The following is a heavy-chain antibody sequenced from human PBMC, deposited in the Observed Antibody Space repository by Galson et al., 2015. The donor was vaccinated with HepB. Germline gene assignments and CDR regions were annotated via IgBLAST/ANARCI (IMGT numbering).Heavy chain of an antibody. Sequence: CAISGDSVSSTSATWIWIRQSPSRGLEWLGRTYYRSKWYNDYATSVKSRISIDPDTSKNQFSLQLSSVTPEDTAVYYCARGSSARYFDYWGQGTLSPSPQ. D-gene: IGHD6-19*01. V-gene: IGHV6-1*01. CDR2: TYYRSKWYN. J-gene: IGHJ4*02. CDR3: ARGSSARYFDY. CDR1: GDSVSSTSAT.